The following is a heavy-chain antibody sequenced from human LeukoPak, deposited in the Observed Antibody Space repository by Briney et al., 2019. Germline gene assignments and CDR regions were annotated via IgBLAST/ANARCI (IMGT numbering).Heavy chain of an antibody. J-gene: IGHJ4*02. D-gene: IGHD3/OR15-3a*01. V-gene: IGHV4-28*03. CDR3: ARDRQYYHDTNDFFSPLNY. CDR2: IYYSGSI. Sequence: SDTLSLTCAVSGYSISSSNWWGWIRPPPGKGLEWIGYIYYSGSIYYNPSLKSRVSFSVDTSSNHFSLTLRSVTAADTAFYYCARDRQYYHDTNDFFSPLNYWGQGILVIVSS. CDR1: GYSISSSNW.